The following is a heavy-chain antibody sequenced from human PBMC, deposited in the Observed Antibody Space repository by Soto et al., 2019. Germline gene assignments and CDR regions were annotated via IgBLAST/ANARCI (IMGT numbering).Heavy chain of an antibody. D-gene: IGHD6-19*01. CDR2: ISSSSSYI. V-gene: IGHV3-21*01. CDR1: GFTFSSYG. CDR3: ASDLAVAATNDAFDI. J-gene: IGHJ3*02. Sequence: PGGSLRLSCAASGFTFSSYGMNWVRQAPGKGLEWVSSISSSSSYIYYADSVKGRFTISRDNAKNSLYLQMNSLRAEDTAVYYCASDLAVAATNDAFDIWGQGTMVTVSS.